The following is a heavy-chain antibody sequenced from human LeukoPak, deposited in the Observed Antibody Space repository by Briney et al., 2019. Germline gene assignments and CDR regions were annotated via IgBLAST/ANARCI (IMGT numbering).Heavy chain of an antibody. Sequence: PSETLSLTCAVYGGSFSGYYWSWIRQPPGKGLEWIGEIKHSGSTNYNPSLKSRVTISVDTSKNQFSLKLSSVTAADTAVYYCARVALVPAAKVNYYYYYMDVWGKGTTVTVSS. J-gene: IGHJ6*03. CDR2: IKHSGST. D-gene: IGHD2-2*01. CDR3: ARVALVPAAKVNYYYYYMDV. CDR1: GGSFSGYY. V-gene: IGHV4-34*01.